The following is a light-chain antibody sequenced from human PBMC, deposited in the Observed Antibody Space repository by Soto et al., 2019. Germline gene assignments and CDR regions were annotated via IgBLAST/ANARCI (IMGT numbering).Light chain of an antibody. CDR3: QAWDSVSDVV. Sequence: SYELTQPPSVSVSPGQTASITCSGDKLGDKFTCWYQQKPGQSPVLLVYQDTRRPSGIPERFSGSNSGNTTTLTISGTQAMDEADYYCQAWDSVSDVVFGGGTKLPVL. J-gene: IGLJ2*01. CDR2: QDT. CDR1: KLGDKF. V-gene: IGLV3-1*01.